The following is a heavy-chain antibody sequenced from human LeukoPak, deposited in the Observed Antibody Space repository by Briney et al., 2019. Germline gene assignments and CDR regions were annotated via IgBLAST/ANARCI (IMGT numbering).Heavy chain of an antibody. J-gene: IGHJ3*02. Sequence: GGSLRLSCAASGFTFSNYAMIWVRQAPGKGLQWVSTINVSGGNTYYADSVKGRFTISRDNSKNTLYLQMNSLRGQDTSVYYCARGSLAARGSFDIWGQGTMVTVSS. D-gene: IGHD6-6*01. CDR1: GFTFSNYA. CDR3: ARGSLAARGSFDI. CDR2: INVSGGNT. V-gene: IGHV3-23*01.